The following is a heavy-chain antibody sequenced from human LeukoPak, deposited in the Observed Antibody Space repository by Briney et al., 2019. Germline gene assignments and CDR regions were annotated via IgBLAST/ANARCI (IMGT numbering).Heavy chain of an antibody. CDR1: GYTFTSYG. Sequence: GASVKVSCKASGYTFTSYGISWVRQAPGQGLEWMGWTSPYNGNTNYPQNLQGTVTMTTDTSTSTVYMELRSLGSDDTAVYYWARVGGVRELAFYDFDVWGQGTMVTVSS. J-gene: IGHJ3*01. V-gene: IGHV1-18*01. CDR3: ARVGGVRELAFYDFDV. CDR2: TSPYNGNT. D-gene: IGHD3-16*01.